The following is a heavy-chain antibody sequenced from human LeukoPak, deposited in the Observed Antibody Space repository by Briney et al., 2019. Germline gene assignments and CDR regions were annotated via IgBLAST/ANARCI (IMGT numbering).Heavy chain of an antibody. V-gene: IGHV4-30-4*08. CDR1: GGSISSGDYY. J-gene: IGHJ4*02. D-gene: IGHD3-22*01. Sequence: SETLSLTCTVSGGSISSGDYYWSWIRQPPGKGLEWIGYIYYSGSTYYNPSLKSRVTISVDTSKNQFSLKLSTVTAADTAVYYCARVIDSSGPDYWGQGTLVTVSS. CDR3: ARVIDSSGPDY. CDR2: IYYSGST.